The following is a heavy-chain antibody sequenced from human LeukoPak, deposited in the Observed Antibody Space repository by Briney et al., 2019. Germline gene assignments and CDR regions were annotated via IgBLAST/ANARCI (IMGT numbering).Heavy chain of an antibody. Sequence: GGSLRLSCVASDFTFSSYFMSWVRQAPGKGLEWVANIRQDGNETYYVDSVKGRFTISRDNAKNSLYLQMNSLRAEDAAVYFCTRDSPERLFAFDIWGQGTMVSVSS. J-gene: IGHJ3*02. V-gene: IGHV3-7*01. D-gene: IGHD1-1*01. CDR3: TRDSPERLFAFDI. CDR2: IRQDGNET. CDR1: DFTFSSYF.